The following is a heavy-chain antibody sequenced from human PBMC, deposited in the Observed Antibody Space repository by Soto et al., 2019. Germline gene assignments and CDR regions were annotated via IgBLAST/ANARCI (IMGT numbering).Heavy chain of an antibody. Sequence: EVQLVEAGGGLVKPGGSLRLSCAASGFTFSSYSMNWVRQAPGKGLEWVSSISSSSSYIYYADSVKGRFTISRDNAKNSLYLQMNRLRAEDTAVYYCARDQQGASIDYYYGMDVWGQGTTVTVSS. D-gene: IGHD1-26*01. CDR2: ISSSSSYI. J-gene: IGHJ6*02. CDR1: GFTFSSYS. CDR3: ARDQQGASIDYYYGMDV. V-gene: IGHV3-21*01.